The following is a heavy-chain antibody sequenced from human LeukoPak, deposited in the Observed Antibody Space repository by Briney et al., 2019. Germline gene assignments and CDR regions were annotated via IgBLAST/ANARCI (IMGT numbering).Heavy chain of an antibody. V-gene: IGHV4-59*08. CDR2: IYYIWNT. J-gene: IGHJ4*02. CDR1: GGSIRSYN. Sequence: AETLSLTCTVSGGSIRSYNGSWIRQPPGKGLEWIGYIYYIWNTIYNPSLNSRVTISVDTSKNQFSLKLSSVTAADTAVYYCARHWAAADGFDYWGQGTLVTVSS. CDR3: ARHWAAADGFDY. D-gene: IGHD6-25*01.